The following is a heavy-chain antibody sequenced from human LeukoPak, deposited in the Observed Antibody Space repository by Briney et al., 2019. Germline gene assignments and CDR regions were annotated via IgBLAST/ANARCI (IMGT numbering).Heavy chain of an antibody. CDR1: GYTFTSYG. CDR2: ISAYNGNT. Sequence: ASVKVSCKASGYTFTSYGISWVRQAPGQGPEWMGWISAYNGNTNYAQKLQGRVTMTTDTSTSTAYMELRSLRSDDTAVYYCARDPMYSSGLPPDYWGQGTLVTVSS. J-gene: IGHJ4*02. CDR3: ARDPMYSSGLPPDY. D-gene: IGHD6-19*01. V-gene: IGHV1-18*01.